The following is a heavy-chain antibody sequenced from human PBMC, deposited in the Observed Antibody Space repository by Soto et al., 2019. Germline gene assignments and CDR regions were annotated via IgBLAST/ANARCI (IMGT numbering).Heavy chain of an antibody. V-gene: IGHV4-30-4*01. CDR2: IYYSGNT. D-gene: IGHD3-16*01. CDR1: GGSTSSDNY. J-gene: IGHJ4*02. Sequence: PSETLSLTCTVSGGSTSSDNYWSWIRQPPGKGLEWIGNIYYSGNTDYNPSLKSRLAISIDTSKNQFSLKLSSVTAADTAVYFCAREGGESSDGLYYFDSWGQGSLVTVS. CDR3: AREGGESSDGLYYFDS.